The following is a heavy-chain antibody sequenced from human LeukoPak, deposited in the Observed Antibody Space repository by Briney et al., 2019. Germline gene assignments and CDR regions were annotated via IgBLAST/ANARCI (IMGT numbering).Heavy chain of an antibody. CDR3: ARDGWFDP. J-gene: IGHJ5*02. CDR2: ISSSGSTM. CDR1: GFTFSSYE. Sequence: LTGGSLRLSCAASGFTFSSYEMNWVRQAPGKGLEWVSYISSSGSTMYYADSVKGRFTISRDNAKNSLYLQMNSLRAEDTAVYYCARDGWFDPWGQGTLVTVSS. V-gene: IGHV3-48*03.